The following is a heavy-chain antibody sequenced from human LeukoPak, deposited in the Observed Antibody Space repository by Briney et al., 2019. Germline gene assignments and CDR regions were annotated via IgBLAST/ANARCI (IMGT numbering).Heavy chain of an antibody. Sequence: SETLSLTCTVSGGSISSYYWSWIRQPPGEGLEWIGYIYHGGNTDYSPSLKGRVTISVDTSKNQFSLKLISVTAADTAVYYCARGYGITAAGFFDPWGQGTLVTVSS. CDR2: IYHGGNT. CDR3: ARGYGITAAGFFDP. V-gene: IGHV4-59*01. CDR1: GGSISSYY. D-gene: IGHD6-13*01. J-gene: IGHJ5*02.